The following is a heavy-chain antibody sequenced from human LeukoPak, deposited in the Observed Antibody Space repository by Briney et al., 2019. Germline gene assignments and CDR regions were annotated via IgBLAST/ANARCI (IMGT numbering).Heavy chain of an antibody. J-gene: IGHJ4*02. D-gene: IGHD6-13*01. V-gene: IGHV1-2*02. Sequence: ASVKVSCKASGYTFTGYYMHWVRQAPGQGLEWMGWINPNSGGTNYAQKFQGRVTMTRDTSISTAYMGLSGLRSDDTAVYYCARVVKQQLGIYYFGYWGQGTLVTVSS. CDR3: ARVVKQQLGIYYFGY. CDR2: INPNSGGT. CDR1: GYTFTGYY.